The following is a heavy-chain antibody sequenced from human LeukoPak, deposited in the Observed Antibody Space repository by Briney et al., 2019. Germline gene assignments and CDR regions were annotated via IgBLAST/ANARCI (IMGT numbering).Heavy chain of an antibody. CDR3: ARGRQDVTMIVVVMTAVSYYLDV. CDR2: MNPSGST. J-gene: IGHJ6*03. CDR1: GGPFSGYY. V-gene: IGHV4-34*01. Sequence: SETLSLTCAVYGGPFSGYYWTWLRQTPEKGLEGFGEMNPSGSTNYNPSLKRRVTISVDTSKNQFSLKLSSVTAADTAVYYCARGRQDVTMIVVVMTAVSYYLDVWGKGTTVTVS. D-gene: IGHD3-22*01.